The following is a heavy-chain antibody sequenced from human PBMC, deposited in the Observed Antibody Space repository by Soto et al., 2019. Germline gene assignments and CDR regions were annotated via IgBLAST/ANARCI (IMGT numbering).Heavy chain of an antibody. J-gene: IGHJ4*02. Sequence: SGGSLRLSCAASGFTFSDYYMSWIRQAPGKGLEWVSYISSSGSTIYYADSVKGRFTISRDNAKNSLYLQMNSLRAEDTAVYYCARAQYYDFWSGSKPFDYWGQGTLVTVSS. D-gene: IGHD3-3*01. V-gene: IGHV3-11*01. CDR2: ISSSGSTI. CDR3: ARAQYYDFWSGSKPFDY. CDR1: GFTFSDYY.